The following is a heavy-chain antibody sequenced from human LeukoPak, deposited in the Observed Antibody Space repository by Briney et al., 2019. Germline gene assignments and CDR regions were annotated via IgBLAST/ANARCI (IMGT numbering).Heavy chain of an antibody. J-gene: IGHJ4*02. Sequence: GRSLRLSCAASGFTFDDYAMHWVRQAPGKGLEWVSSISSSSSYIYSADSVKGRFTISRDNAKNSLYLQMNSLRAEDTAVYYCARDWRGGDYDYVWGSYRYGLYFDYWGQGTLVTVSS. CDR1: GFTFDDYA. D-gene: IGHD3-16*02. CDR3: ARDWRGGDYDYVWGSYRYGLYFDY. CDR2: ISSSSSYI. V-gene: IGHV3-21*01.